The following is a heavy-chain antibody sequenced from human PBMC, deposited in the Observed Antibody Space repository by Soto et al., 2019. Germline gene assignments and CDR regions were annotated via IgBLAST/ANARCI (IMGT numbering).Heavy chain of an antibody. J-gene: IGHJ4*02. Sequence: GASVKVSCKASGYAFTSYDINWVRQATGQGLEWMGWMNPNSGNTGYAQKFQGRVTMTRNTSISTAYMELSSLRSEDTAVYYCARGQYYDFWSGYYAEDFDYWGQGTLVTVSS. CDR2: MNPNSGNT. CDR3: ARGQYYDFWSGYYAEDFDY. V-gene: IGHV1-8*01. CDR1: GYAFTSYD. D-gene: IGHD3-3*01.